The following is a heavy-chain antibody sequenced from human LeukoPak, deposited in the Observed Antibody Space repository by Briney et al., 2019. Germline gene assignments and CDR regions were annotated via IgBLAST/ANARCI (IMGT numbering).Heavy chain of an antibody. D-gene: IGHD5-12*01. Sequence: ASVKVSCKASGYTFTTYAMNWVRQAPGQGLEWMGWINPNSGGTNYAQKFQGRVTMTRDTSISTAYMELSRLRSDDTAVYYCARALQGGGYPSVDYWGQGTLVTVSS. CDR2: INPNSGGT. J-gene: IGHJ4*02. V-gene: IGHV1-2*02. CDR3: ARALQGGGYPSVDY. CDR1: GYTFTTYA.